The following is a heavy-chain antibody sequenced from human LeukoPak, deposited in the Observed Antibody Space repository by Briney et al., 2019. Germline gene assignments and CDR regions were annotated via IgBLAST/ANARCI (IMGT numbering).Heavy chain of an antibody. Sequence: PGGSLRLSCAASGFTFSSYSMNWVRQAPGKGLEWVSYISSSSSTIYYADSVKGRFTISRDNAKNSLYLQMNSLRAEDTAVYYCARVYCSGGSCYSWDWFDPWGQGTLVTVSS. CDR1: GFTFSSYS. D-gene: IGHD2-15*01. V-gene: IGHV3-48*04. CDR3: ARVYCSGGSCYSWDWFDP. J-gene: IGHJ5*02. CDR2: ISSSSSTI.